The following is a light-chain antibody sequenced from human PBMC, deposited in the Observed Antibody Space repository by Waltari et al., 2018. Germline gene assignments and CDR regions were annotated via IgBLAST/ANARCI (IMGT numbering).Light chain of an antibody. CDR3: SSYSTSSSLIL. CDR2: DVN. Sequence: QSALSQPASVSGSPGQSITISCTGASSDVGGHYYVSWYEQHPGKAPKLIIRDVNNRPSGVSNRFSGSKSGNTASLTISGLQAEDEADYYCSSYSTSSSLILFGEGTKVTVL. J-gene: IGLJ2*01. V-gene: IGLV2-14*03. CDR1: SSDVGGHYY.